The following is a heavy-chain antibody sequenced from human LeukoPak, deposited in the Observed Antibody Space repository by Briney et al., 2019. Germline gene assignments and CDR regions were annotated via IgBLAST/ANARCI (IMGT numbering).Heavy chain of an antibody. CDR3: AKESANYGDTYYYGMDV. CDR1: GFTFSRYW. CDR2: INPDGSTT. V-gene: IGHV3-74*01. J-gene: IGHJ6*02. D-gene: IGHD4-17*01. Sequence: GESLRLSCAASGFTFSRYWIHWVRQAPGKGLEWVSRINPDGSTTTYADSVKGRFTISRDNAKNTLYLQMNSLRAEDTAVYYCAKESANYGDTYYYGMDVWGQGTTVTVSS.